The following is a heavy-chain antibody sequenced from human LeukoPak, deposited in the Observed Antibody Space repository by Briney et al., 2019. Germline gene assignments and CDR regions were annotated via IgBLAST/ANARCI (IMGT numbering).Heavy chain of an antibody. CDR3: ARSRVQLWSSWYFDY. V-gene: IGHV4-59*01. J-gene: IGHJ4*02. D-gene: IGHD5-18*01. Sequence: SETLSLTCTVSGGSISSYYWSWIRQPPGKGLEWLGYIYYSGSTNYNPSLKSRVTISVDTSKNQFSLKLSSVTAADTAVYYCARSRVQLWSSWYFDYWGQGTLVTVSS. CDR2: IYYSGST. CDR1: GGSISSYY.